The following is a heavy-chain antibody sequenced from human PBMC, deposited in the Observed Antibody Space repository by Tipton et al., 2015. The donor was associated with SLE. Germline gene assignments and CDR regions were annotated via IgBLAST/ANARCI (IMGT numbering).Heavy chain of an antibody. D-gene: IGHD1-1*01. V-gene: IGHV3-23*01. CDR1: GFTFNHYA. CDR3: AKDLTMSDAFDI. CDR2: ISGSGGST. J-gene: IGHJ3*02. Sequence: SLRLSCTASGFTFNHYAMHWVRQAPGKGLEWVSAISGSGGSTYYADSVKGRFTISRDNSKNTLYLQMNSLRAEDTAVYYCAKDLTMSDAFDIWGQGTMVTVSS.